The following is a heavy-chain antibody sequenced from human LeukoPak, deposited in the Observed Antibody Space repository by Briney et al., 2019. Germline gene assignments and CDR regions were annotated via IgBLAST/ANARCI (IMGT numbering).Heavy chain of an antibody. CDR2: ISAYNGNT. D-gene: IGHD2-2*01. J-gene: IGHJ5*02. CDR1: GYTFTSYG. CDR3: AGDIAVVVVVPAAIGWFDP. Sequence: GASVKVSCKASGYTFTSYGISWVRQAPGQGLEWMGWISAYNGNTNYAQRLQGRVTMTTDTSTSTAYMELRSLRSDDTAVYYCAGDIAVVVVVPAAIGWFDPWGQGTLVTVSS. V-gene: IGHV1-18*01.